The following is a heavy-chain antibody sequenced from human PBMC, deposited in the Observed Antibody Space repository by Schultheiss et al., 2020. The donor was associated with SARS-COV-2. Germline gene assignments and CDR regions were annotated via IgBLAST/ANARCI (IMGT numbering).Heavy chain of an antibody. CDR1: GFTFSSYA. CDR3: AKDMRVAATHFDY. J-gene: IGHJ4*02. D-gene: IGHD2-15*01. Sequence: GGSLRLSCAASGFTFSSYAMSWVRRAPGKGLEWVSAISGSGGCTYYADSVKGRFTISRDNSKNTLYLQMNSLRAEDMAVYYCAKDMRVAATHFDYWGQGTLVTVSS. CDR2: ISGSGGCT. V-gene: IGHV3-23*01.